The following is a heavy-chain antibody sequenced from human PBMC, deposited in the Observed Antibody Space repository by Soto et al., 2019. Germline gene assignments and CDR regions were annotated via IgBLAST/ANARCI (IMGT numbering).Heavy chain of an antibody. J-gene: IGHJ6*04. Sequence: PSETLSLTCTVSGGSISSGGYYWSWIRQHPGKGLKWIGYIYYSGSTYYNPSLKSRVTISVDTSKNQFSLKLSSVTAADTAVYYCARGLVVVFIYGMAVWGKGTTATVSS. V-gene: IGHV4-31*03. CDR1: GGSISSGGYY. CDR3: ARGLVVVFIYGMAV. CDR2: IYYSGST. D-gene: IGHD3-22*01.